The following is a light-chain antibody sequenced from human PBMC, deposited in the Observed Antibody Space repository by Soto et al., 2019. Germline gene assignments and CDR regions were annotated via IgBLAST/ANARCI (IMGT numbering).Light chain of an antibody. Sequence: EIVITQSAATLSVSPGERATLSFRASQSVGINLAWYQHKPGQAPRLLIYGASTRATDIPARISGSGSGTEFTLTISIQQAEDLADYCWHQYDRWLTFGEGTKVDIK. CDR3: HQYDRWLT. CDR1: QSVGIN. V-gene: IGKV3-15*01. J-gene: IGKJ4*02. CDR2: GAS.